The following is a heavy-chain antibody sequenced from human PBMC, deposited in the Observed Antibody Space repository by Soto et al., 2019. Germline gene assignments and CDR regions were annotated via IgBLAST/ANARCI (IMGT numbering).Heavy chain of an antibody. CDR1: GFTFSSYA. CDR2: ISYDGSDK. V-gene: IGHV3-30-3*01. CDR3: ASGGSSLNFDS. D-gene: IGHD6-6*01. Sequence: GGSLRLSCAASGFTFSSYAMHWVRQAPGKGLEWVALISYDGSDKDYADSVKGRFTISRDNSRSTLFLQMNSLRAEDTAVYHCASGGSSLNFDSWGQGTLVTVSS. J-gene: IGHJ4*02.